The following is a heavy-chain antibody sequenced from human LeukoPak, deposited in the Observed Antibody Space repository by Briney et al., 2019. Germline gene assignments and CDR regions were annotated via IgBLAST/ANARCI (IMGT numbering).Heavy chain of an antibody. D-gene: IGHD6-19*01. CDR2: ISYDGSNK. CDR1: GFTFSSYA. CDR3: ARDWLRAVAGHFGY. V-gene: IGHV3-30-3*01. J-gene: IGHJ4*02. Sequence: GGSLRLSCAASGFTFSSYAMHWVRQAPGKGLEWVAVISYDGSNKYYADSVKGRFTISRDNSKNTLYLQMNSLRAEDTAVYYCARDWLRAVAGHFGYWGQGTLVTVSS.